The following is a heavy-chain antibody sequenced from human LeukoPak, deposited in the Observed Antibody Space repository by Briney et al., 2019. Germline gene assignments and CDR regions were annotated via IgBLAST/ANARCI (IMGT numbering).Heavy chain of an antibody. V-gene: IGHV3-11*01. CDR1: GFTFSDYY. D-gene: IGHD3-10*01. CDR2: ISSGDSTI. CDR3: ARDLGSVY. Sequence: PGGSLRLSCTASGFTFSDYYMSWIRRAPGKGLEWVSYISSGDSTIYYAASVKGRFTMSRDNDKNSLYLQMNSLRAEDTVVYYCARDLGSVYWGQGTLVTVSS. J-gene: IGHJ4*02.